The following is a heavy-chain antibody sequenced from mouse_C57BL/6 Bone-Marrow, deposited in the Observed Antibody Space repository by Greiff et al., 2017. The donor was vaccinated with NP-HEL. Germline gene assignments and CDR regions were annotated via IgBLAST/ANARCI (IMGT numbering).Heavy chain of an antibody. Sequence: VQLQQSGPELVKPGASVKISCKASGYSFTGYYMNWVKQSPEKSLEWIGEINPSTGGTTYNQKFKAKATLTVDKSSSTAYMQLKSLTSEDSAVYYCARFYSRAMDYWGQGTSVTVSS. CDR2: INPSTGGT. CDR1: GYSFTGYY. J-gene: IGHJ4*01. CDR3: ARFYSRAMDY. D-gene: IGHD2-1*01. V-gene: IGHV1-42*01.